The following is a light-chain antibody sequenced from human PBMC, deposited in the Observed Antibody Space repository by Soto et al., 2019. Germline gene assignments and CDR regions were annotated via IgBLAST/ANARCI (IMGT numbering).Light chain of an antibody. V-gene: IGLV2-14*03. J-gene: IGLJ3*02. CDR1: SSDVGGYNY. CDR3: CSYTTTSTWV. Sequence: QSALTQPASVSGSHGQSITISCTGTSSDVGGYNYVSWYQHHPGKAPKVMIYDVTSRPSGVSNRFSGSKSGNTASLTISGLQAEDEADYYCCSYTTTSTWVFGGGTKLTVL. CDR2: DVT.